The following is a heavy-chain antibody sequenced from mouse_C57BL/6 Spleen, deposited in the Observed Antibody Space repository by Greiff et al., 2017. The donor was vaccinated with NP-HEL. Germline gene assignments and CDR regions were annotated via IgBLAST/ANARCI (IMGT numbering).Heavy chain of an antibody. Sequence: VKLVESGAELARPGASVKLSCKASGYTFTSYGISWVKQRTGQGLEWIGEIYPRSGNTYYNEKFKGKATLTADKSSSTAYMELRSLTSEDSAVYFCANYGSTAYWYFDVWGTGTTVTVSS. D-gene: IGHD1-1*01. CDR1: GYTFTSYG. V-gene: IGHV1-81*01. CDR3: ANYGSTAYWYFDV. CDR2: IYPRSGNT. J-gene: IGHJ1*03.